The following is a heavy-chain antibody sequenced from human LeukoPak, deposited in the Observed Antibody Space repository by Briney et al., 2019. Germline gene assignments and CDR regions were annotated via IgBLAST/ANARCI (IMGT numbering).Heavy chain of an antibody. CDR3: ARDVGDSNGWYDY. CDR2: INSNSGGT. Sequence: ASLKLSCKASGFTFTGYYMNWVRQAPGQGLEWMGWINSNSGGTNYAQKFQGRVTMTRDTPISTAYMELSRLRSDDPAVFYCARDVGDSNGWYDYWGQGTLVTVSP. CDR1: GFTFTGYY. V-gene: IGHV1-2*02. D-gene: IGHD6-19*01. J-gene: IGHJ4*02.